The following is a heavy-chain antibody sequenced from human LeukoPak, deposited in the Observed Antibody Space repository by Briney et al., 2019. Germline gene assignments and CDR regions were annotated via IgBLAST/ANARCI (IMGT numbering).Heavy chain of an antibody. J-gene: IGHJ6*03. D-gene: IGHD6-19*01. CDR3: AKDRYSSGSRYMDV. CDR1: GFTFSSYG. V-gene: IGHV3-30*02. CDR2: IRYDGSNE. Sequence: GGSLRLSCAASGFTFSSYGMHWVRQAPGKGLEWVAFIRYDGSNEYYADSVKGRFTISRDNSKNTLYLQMNSLRAEDTAVYYCAKDRYSSGSRYMDVWGKGTTVTVSS.